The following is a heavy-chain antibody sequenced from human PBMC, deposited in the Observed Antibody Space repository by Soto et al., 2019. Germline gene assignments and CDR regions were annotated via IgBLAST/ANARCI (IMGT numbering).Heavy chain of an antibody. V-gene: IGHV1-3*01. CDR1: GYTFTSYG. D-gene: IGHD6-13*01. CDR2: INAGNGNT. J-gene: IGHJ4*02. CDR3: ARDFAAALLLFDY. Sequence: ASVKVSCKASGYTFTSYGISWVRQAPGQRLEWMGWINAGNGNTKYSQKFQGRVTITRDTSASTAYMELSSLRSEDTAVYYCARDFAAALLLFDYWGQGTLVTVSA.